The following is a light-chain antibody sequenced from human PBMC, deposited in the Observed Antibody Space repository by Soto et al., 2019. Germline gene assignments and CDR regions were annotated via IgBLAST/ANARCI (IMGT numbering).Light chain of an antibody. V-gene: IGKV3-20*01. J-gene: IGKJ2*01. Sequence: EIVLTQSPGTLSLSPGERATLSCRASQGVSSTYLAWYRQRLGQAPRLLIFGASSRATGIPDRFSGSGSGTDFTLSISRLEPEDFAVYYCQLYGNSPPMYTFGQGTKVDIK. CDR2: GAS. CDR3: QLYGNSPPMYT. CDR1: QGVSSTY.